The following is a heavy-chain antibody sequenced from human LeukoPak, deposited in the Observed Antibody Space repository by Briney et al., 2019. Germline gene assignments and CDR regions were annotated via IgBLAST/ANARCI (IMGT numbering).Heavy chain of an antibody. V-gene: IGHV3-30*09. D-gene: IGHD5-12*01. J-gene: IGHJ3*02. CDR3: AKDYSGYDEGDAFDI. CDR1: GFAFSPYA. Sequence: GGSLRLSCAASGFAFSPYAMHWVRQAPGKGLEWVAVISYDGSNKYYADSVKGRFAISRDNSKNTLYLQMNSLRDEDTAVYYCAKDYSGYDEGDAFDIWGQGTMVTVSS. CDR2: ISYDGSNK.